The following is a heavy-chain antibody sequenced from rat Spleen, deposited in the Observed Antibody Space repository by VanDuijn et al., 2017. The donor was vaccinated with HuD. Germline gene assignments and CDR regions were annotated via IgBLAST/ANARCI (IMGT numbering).Heavy chain of an antibody. Sequence: EVQLVESGGGLVQPGRSMKVSCAASGFTFSNHGMAWVRQAPTKGLDWIATIGYDGSSTYYRDSVKGRFTISRDNAKGTLYLQMDSLRSEDTATYYCARHSGELDFDYWGQGVMVTVSS. CDR3: ARHSGELDFDY. CDR2: IGYDGSST. D-gene: IGHD1-4*01. CDR1: GFTFSNHG. J-gene: IGHJ2*01. V-gene: IGHV5-29*01.